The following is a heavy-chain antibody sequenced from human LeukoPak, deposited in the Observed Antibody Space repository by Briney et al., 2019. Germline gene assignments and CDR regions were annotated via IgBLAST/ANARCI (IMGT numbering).Heavy chain of an antibody. CDR2: ITPSDGST. J-gene: IGHJ4*02. V-gene: IGHV1-46*01. CDR3: ARVGGWYRYFFDY. Sequence: ASVKVSCKASGYTFTNYHMRWVRQAPGQGLEWMGMITPSDGSTNYAQKFQGRVTMTRDMSTSTVYMELSSLRSEDTAVYYCARVGGWYRYFFDYWGQGTLLTVSS. CDR1: GYTFTNYH. D-gene: IGHD6-19*01.